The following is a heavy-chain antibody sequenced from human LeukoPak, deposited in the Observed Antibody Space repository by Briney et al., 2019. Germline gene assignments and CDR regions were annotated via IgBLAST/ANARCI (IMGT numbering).Heavy chain of an antibody. D-gene: IGHD6-6*01. CDR2: MYTNCGKT. Sequence: SVNVSFKGCVYTLTKYVIHGVRPATARGLEGMGWMYTNCGKTCYPQKFQDRLTMTRNNSLSTAYMELSSLRSEDTAVYYCARGSRSSWFVRWGQGTLVTVPS. CDR1: VYTLTKYV. J-gene: IGHJ5*02. CDR3: ARGSRSSWFVR. V-gene: IGHV1-8*01.